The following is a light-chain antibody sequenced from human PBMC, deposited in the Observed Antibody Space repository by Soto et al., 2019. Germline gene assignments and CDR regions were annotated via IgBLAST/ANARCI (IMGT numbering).Light chain of an antibody. Sequence: QSALTQPASVSGSPGQAITISCTRSSSDVGTYNLGSWYQQHPGEAPKLMIYEVTKRPSGVSYRFSGSKSGNTASLTISGLQAEDEADYYCCSYAGSSYVFGTGTKLT. J-gene: IGLJ1*01. CDR2: EVT. CDR3: CSYAGSSYV. CDR1: SSDVGTYNL. V-gene: IGLV2-23*02.